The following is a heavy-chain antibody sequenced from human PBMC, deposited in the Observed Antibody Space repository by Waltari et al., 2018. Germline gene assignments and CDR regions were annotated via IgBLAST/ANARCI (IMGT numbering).Heavy chain of an antibody. CDR1: GFPLLSYA. V-gene: IGHV3-30*04. J-gene: IGHJ4*02. CDR3: ARPTILKQQLEH. Sequence: QVQLVESGGGVVQPGRSLRLSCAAFGFPLLSYALPLVRQAPGKGLEWVAVISYDGSNKYYADSVKGRFTISRDNSKNTLYLQMNSLRAEDTAVYYCARPTILKQQLEHWGQGTLVTVSS. D-gene: IGHD6-13*01. CDR2: ISYDGSNK.